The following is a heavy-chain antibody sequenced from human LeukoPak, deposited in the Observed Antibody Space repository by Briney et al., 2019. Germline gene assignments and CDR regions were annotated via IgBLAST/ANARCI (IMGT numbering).Heavy chain of an antibody. J-gene: IGHJ3*02. CDR1: GFTFSSSA. Sequence: PGGSLRLSCAASGFTFSSSAMNWVRQAPGKGLEWVSAISASGGSTYYVDSVKGRFTISRDNSKNTLYLQMKSLRAEDTAVYYCAKDTAQDYYDSSGYYYDGAFDIWGQGTMVTVSS. V-gene: IGHV3-23*01. CDR2: ISASGGST. CDR3: AKDTAQDYYDSSGYYYDGAFDI. D-gene: IGHD3-22*01.